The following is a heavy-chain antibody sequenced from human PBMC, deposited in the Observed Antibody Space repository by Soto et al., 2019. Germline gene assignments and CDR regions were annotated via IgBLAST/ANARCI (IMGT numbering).Heavy chain of an antibody. Sequence: QVQLVQSGGEVKKPGASVKVSCKASGYTFTNYGISWVRQAPGQGLEWMGWINVYNGNTKYAQKVQGRVTMTTDTSTSTAYMELRSLRSDGTAVYYCARGVGSGSYYNQYNGFAPWGQGTLVTVSS. CDR3: ARGVGSGSYYNQYNGFAP. D-gene: IGHD3-10*01. CDR2: INVYNGNT. V-gene: IGHV1-18*01. CDR1: GYTFTNYG. J-gene: IGHJ5*02.